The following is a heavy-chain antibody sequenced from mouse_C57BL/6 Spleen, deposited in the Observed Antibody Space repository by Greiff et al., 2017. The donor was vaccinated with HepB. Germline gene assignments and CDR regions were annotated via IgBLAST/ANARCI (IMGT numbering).Heavy chain of an antibody. J-gene: IGHJ2*01. D-gene: IGHD3-2*02. CDR1: GYSITSGYY. V-gene: IGHV3-6*01. Sequence: EVKLQESGPGLVKPSQSLSLTCSVTGYSITSGYYWNWIRQFPGNKLEWMGYISYDGSNNYNPSLKNRISITRDTSKNQFFLKLNSVTTEDTATYYCAREGAQAKNYWGQGTTLTVSS. CDR3: AREGAQAKNY. CDR2: ISYDGSN.